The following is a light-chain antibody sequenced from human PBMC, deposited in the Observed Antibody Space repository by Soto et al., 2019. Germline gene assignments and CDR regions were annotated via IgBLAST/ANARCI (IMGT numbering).Light chain of an antibody. J-gene: IGLJ2*01. V-gene: IGLV2-14*01. Sequence: QSVLTQPASVSGSPGQSITISCTGTSSDVGGYNYVSWYQQHPGKAPKLMIYDVNNRPSGVSNRFSGSKSGNTASLTISGLQAEDEADYYCSSYTTSSPLVVFGGGTNLTVL. CDR3: SSYTTSSPLVV. CDR1: SSDVGGYNY. CDR2: DVN.